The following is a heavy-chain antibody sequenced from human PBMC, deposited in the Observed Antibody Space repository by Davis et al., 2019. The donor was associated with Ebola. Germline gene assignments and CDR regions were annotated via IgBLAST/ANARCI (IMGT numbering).Heavy chain of an antibody. J-gene: IGHJ6*04. CDR1: GFTFSAYS. CDR3: AKGGSGWPSDYSYGMGV. V-gene: IGHV3-23*01. Sequence: GESLKISCAASGFTFSAYSMNWVRQAPGKGLEWVSGISGTGHRTYYADSVKGRFTISRDNSKNTLYLQMTSLRVDDTAVYYCAKGGSGWPSDYSYGMGVWGKGTTVIVSS. CDR2: ISGTGHRT. D-gene: IGHD6-19*01.